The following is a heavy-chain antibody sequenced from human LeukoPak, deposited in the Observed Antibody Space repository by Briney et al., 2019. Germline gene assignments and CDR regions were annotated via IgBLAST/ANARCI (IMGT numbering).Heavy chain of an antibody. CDR3: ARGAGTSDAFDI. Sequence: SETLSLTCTVSGGSISSSSYYWGWIRQPPGKGLEWIGSVYYTGASYYNPSLKSRVTISIDTSKNHFSLKLSSVTAADTAVYYCARGAGTSDAFDIWGQGTMVTVSS. V-gene: IGHV4-39*07. CDR1: GGSISSSSYY. CDR2: VYYTGAS. D-gene: IGHD6-13*01. J-gene: IGHJ3*02.